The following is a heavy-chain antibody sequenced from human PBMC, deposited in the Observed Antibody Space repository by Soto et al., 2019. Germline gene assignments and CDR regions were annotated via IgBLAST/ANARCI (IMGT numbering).Heavy chain of an antibody. CDR1: GSSITSNHF. D-gene: IGHD3-22*01. J-gene: IGHJ5*02. V-gene: IGHV4-38-2*01. Sequence: SETLALTCAVSGSSITSNHFWGWIRQPPGKVLEWIGSIYHGGRTSYSNPSLGDRVTISVDTSNNKCSLRLTSVTDADTALYYCSRSVFYNDSSGYYNWFDPCGHGTLVTSP. CDR2: IYHGGRT. CDR3: SRSVFYNDSSGYYNWFDP.